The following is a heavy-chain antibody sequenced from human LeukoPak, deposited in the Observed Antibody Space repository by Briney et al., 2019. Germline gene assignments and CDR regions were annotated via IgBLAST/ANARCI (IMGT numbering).Heavy chain of an antibody. V-gene: IGHV3-30*18. CDR3: AKDWGFQYASGSYCDY. D-gene: IGHD3-10*01. CDR1: GFTFKNYG. CDR2: MSHDGSNK. J-gene: IGHJ4*02. Sequence: PGRSLRLSCEASGFTFKNYGIHWVRQAPGKGLEWVAVMSHDGSNKYYADSVRGRLSVSRDNSRNTLYLQMNSLRAEDTAVYYCAKDWGFQYASGSYCDYWGQGTQVTVSS.